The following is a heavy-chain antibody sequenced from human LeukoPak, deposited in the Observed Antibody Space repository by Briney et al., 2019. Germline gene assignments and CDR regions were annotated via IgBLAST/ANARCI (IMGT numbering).Heavy chain of an antibody. D-gene: IGHD3-10*01. Sequence: GESLTISCKGSGYTFTSYWIGWVRQMPGKGLGWMGIIYPGDADTRYSPSFQGQVTISADKSISTAYLQWSSLKASDTAMYYCARLWGTMFRGVIDYWGQGTLVTVSS. V-gene: IGHV5-51*01. CDR1: GYTFTSYW. J-gene: IGHJ4*02. CDR3: ARLWGTMFRGVIDY. CDR2: IYPGDADT.